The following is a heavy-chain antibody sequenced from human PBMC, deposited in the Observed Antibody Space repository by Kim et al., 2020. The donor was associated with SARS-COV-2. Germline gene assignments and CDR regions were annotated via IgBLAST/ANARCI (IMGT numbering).Heavy chain of an antibody. CDR2: IVVGSGNT. J-gene: IGHJ6*02. CDR1: GFTFTSSA. Sequence: SVKVSCKASGFTFTSSAVQWVRQARGQRLEWIGWIVVGSGNTNYAQKFQERVTITRDMSTSTAYMELSSLRSEDTAVYYCAADPRSDYYGSGSYSVTPKTDVWGQGTTVTVSS. CDR3: AADPRSDYYGSGSYSVTPKTDV. D-gene: IGHD3-10*01. V-gene: IGHV1-58*01.